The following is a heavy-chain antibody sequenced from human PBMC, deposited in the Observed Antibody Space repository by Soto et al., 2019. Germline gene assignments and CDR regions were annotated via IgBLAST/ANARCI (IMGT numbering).Heavy chain of an antibody. CDR2: IYSSGST. V-gene: IGHV4-4*07. CDR1: GGAISGYY. Sequence: SETLSLTCTVTGGAISGYYWTWIRQSDGEGLEWIGRIYSSGSTNYNPSLKSRITISLDTSMNYFSLRLSSVTAADTAVYYCARGQRFSDWFDPWGQGTLVTVSS. D-gene: IGHD3-3*01. J-gene: IGHJ5*02. CDR3: ARGQRFSDWFDP.